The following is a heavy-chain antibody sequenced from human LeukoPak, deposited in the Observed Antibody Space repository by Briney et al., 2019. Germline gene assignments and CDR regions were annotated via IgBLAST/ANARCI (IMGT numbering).Heavy chain of an antibody. Sequence: PGGSLRLSCAASGFSFSNSAMHWVRQAPGKGLDWVAFIHYDGNNKYYADSVKGRFTISRDNSKNTVYLQMNSLRPEDTAVYYCAYWFDPWGQGTLVTVSS. CDR1: GFSFSNSA. J-gene: IGHJ5*02. CDR3: AYWFDP. CDR2: IHYDGNNK. V-gene: IGHV3-30*02.